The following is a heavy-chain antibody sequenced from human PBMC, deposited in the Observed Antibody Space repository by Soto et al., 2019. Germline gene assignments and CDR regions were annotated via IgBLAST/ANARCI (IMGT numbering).Heavy chain of an antibody. CDR1: GASIRSGGYY. Sequence: SETLSLTCSVSGASIRSGGYYWSWLRQSPGKGLEWIGHIYYTGSTFYSPSLKSRLTISLDTSKNQFSLDLRSVTAADTAMYYCARIEMPSIKWGRGTLVTVSS. J-gene: IGHJ4*02. CDR2: IYYTGST. V-gene: IGHV4-31*03. D-gene: IGHD2-2*01. CDR3: ARIEMPSIK.